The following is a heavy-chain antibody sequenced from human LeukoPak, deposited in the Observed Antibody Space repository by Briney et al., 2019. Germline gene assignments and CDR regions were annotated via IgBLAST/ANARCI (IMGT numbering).Heavy chain of an antibody. CDR1: GGSISSYC. J-gene: IGHJ4*02. V-gene: IGHV4-59*01. CDR2: IYYSGST. D-gene: IGHD1-26*01. Sequence: SETLSLTCTVSGGSISSYCWSWIRQPPGKGLEWIGYIYYSGSTNYNPSLKSRVTISVDTSKNQFSLRLSSVTAADTAVYYCARASGSYYTEYYFDYWGQGTLVTVSS. CDR3: ARASGSYYTEYYFDY.